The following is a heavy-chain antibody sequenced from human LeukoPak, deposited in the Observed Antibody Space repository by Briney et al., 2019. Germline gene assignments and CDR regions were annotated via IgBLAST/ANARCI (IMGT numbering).Heavy chain of an antibody. J-gene: IGHJ4*02. Sequence: PSETLSLTCAVSGDSISSSNWWNWVRQPPGKGLEWIGEINHSGSTNYNPSLKSRVTISVDTSKNQFSLKLSSVTAADTAVYYCARRPYYYDTSGYYFEYYFDYWGQGTLVTVSS. CDR3: ARRPYYYDTSGYYFEYYFDY. V-gene: IGHV4-4*02. CDR1: GDSISSSNW. CDR2: INHSGST. D-gene: IGHD3-22*01.